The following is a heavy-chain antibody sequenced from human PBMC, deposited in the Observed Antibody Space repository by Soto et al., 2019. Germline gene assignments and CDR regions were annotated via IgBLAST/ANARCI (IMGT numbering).Heavy chain of an antibody. CDR3: ARHRIEVVWRGFDF. CDR2: SSYNGGT. CDR1: ADSSTISNSY. Sequence: LSLTCTVSADSSTISNSYWGWLRQPPGKGLQWIGSSSYNGGTFYNPSLKGRVAISVDTSKKQSSLQVTSVTAADTAVYYCARHRIEVVWRGFDFWGQGSPVTVS. V-gene: IGHV4-39*01. D-gene: IGHD1-1*01. J-gene: IGHJ4*02.